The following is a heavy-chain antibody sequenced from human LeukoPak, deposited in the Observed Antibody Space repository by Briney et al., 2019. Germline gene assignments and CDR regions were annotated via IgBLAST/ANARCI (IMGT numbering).Heavy chain of an antibody. CDR1: GFTFNYFW. V-gene: IGHV3-74*01. CDR3: ATVSEY. CDR2: INNDGTTT. Sequence: GGSLRLSCAASGFTFNYFWMHWVRQVPGKGPVWVSGINNDGTTTYYADSVKGRFTISRDNAKNTVYLQMNGLRAEDTSVYFCATVSEYWGQGTLVTVSS. J-gene: IGHJ4*02.